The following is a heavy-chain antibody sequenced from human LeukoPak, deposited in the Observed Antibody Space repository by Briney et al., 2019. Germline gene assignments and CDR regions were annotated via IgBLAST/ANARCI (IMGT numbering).Heavy chain of an antibody. CDR1: GFSFSTYS. CDR2: VSSGGDRT. V-gene: IGHV3-23*01. D-gene: IGHD2-2*01. Sequence: GGSLGLSCAASGFSFSTYSMNWVRQAPGKGLQWVSAVSSGGDRTYYADSVKGRFSISRDNSKNTLYLQMNSLSADDTAVYYCASGGGYCSTTSCYVLYYWGQGALVTVSS. CDR3: ASGGGYCSTTSCYVLYY. J-gene: IGHJ4*02.